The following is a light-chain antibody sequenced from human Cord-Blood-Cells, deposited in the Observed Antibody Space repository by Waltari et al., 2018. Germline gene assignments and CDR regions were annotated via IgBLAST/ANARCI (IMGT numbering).Light chain of an antibody. CDR2: GKN. V-gene: IGLV3-19*01. J-gene: IGLJ2*01. Sequence: SSELPQDPAVSVALGQTVRITCQGDSLRSYYASWYQQKPGQAPVLVIYGKNNRPSGIPDRFSGSSSGNTASLTITGAQAEDEADYYCNSRDSSGNHLEFGGGTKLTVL. CDR3: NSRDSSGNHLE. CDR1: SLRSYY.